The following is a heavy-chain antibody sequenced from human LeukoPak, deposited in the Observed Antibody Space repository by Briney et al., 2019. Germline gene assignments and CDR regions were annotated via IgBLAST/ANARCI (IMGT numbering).Heavy chain of an antibody. D-gene: IGHD6-13*01. CDR3: ARGKQQLTPYYYYYGMDV. J-gene: IGHJ6*02. CDR2: IDPSDSYT. V-gene: IGHV5-10-1*01. CDR1: GYSFTSYW. Sequence: GESLKISCKGSGYSFTSYWISWVRQMPGKGLEWMGRIDPSDSYTNYSPSFQGHVTISADKSISTAYLQWSSLKASDTAMYHCARGKQQLTPYYYYYGMDVWGQGTTVTVSS.